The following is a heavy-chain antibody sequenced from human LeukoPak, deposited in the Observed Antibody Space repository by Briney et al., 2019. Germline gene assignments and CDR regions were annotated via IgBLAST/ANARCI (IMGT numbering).Heavy chain of an antibody. V-gene: IGHV3-15*01. J-gene: IGHJ4*02. CDR2: IKSKTDGGTT. CDR3: TTKRGIFGVARSIDY. Sequence: GGSLRLSCAASGFTFSNAWMSWVRQAPGKGLEWVGRIKSKTDGGTTDYAAPVKGRFTISRDDSKNTLYLQMNSLKTEDTAVYYCTTKRGIFGVARSIDYWGQGTLVTVSS. CDR1: GFTFSNAW. D-gene: IGHD3-3*01.